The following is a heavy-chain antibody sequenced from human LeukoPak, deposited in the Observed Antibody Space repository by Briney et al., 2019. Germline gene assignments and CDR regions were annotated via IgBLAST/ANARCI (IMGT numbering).Heavy chain of an antibody. CDR3: ARESVNWYYYDSSGYYHFDY. V-gene: IGHV3-21*01. CDR1: GFTFSSYS. J-gene: IGHJ4*02. D-gene: IGHD3-22*01. CDR2: ISSSSSYI. Sequence: PGGSLRLSCAASGFTFSSYSMNWVRQAPGKGLEWVSSISSSSSYIYYADSVKGRFTISRDNAKNSLYLQMNSLRAEDTAVYYCARESVNWYYYDSSGYYHFDYWGQGTLVTVSS.